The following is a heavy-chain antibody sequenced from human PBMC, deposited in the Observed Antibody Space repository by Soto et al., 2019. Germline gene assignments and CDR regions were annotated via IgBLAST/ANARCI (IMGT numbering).Heavy chain of an antibody. Sequence: QVQLVQSGAEVKKPGASVKVSCKASGYSFTDYHIHWVRQAPGQGLEWLGRINPKSGGTSTAQKFQGWVTMTTDTSIPSGSMELSRLTSDDAAIYYCARGDSTDCSSGVCSFFYIHVRDVWGQGTTVTVSS. CDR2: INPKSGGT. V-gene: IGHV1-2*04. CDR1: GYSFTDYH. CDR3: ARGDSTDCSSGVCSFFYIHVRDV. D-gene: IGHD2-8*01. J-gene: IGHJ6*02.